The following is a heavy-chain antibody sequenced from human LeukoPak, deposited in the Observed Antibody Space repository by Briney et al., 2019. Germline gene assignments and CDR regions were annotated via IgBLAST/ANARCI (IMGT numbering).Heavy chain of an antibody. CDR1: GFTFSSYW. CDR2: INSDGSST. J-gene: IGHJ3*02. D-gene: IGHD3-10*01. CDR3: AGANVLLWFGEFGDDAFDI. Sequence: PGGSLRLSCAASGFTFSSYWMHWVRQAPGKGLVWVSRINSDGSSTSYADSVKGRFTISRDNAKNTLYLQMNSLRAEDTAVYYCAGANVLLWFGEFGDDAFDIWGQGTMVTVSS. V-gene: IGHV3-74*01.